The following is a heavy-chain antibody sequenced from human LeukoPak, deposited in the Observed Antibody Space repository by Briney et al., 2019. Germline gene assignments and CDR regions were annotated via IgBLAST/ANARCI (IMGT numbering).Heavy chain of an antibody. J-gene: IGHJ3*02. CDR3: ARRLDYSNYVLDRNDAFDI. Sequence: GESLKISCKGSGYNFSSYWIGWVRQMPGKGLEWMGIMYPGDSDTRYSPSFQGQVTISADKSISTAYLQWSSLKASDTAMYYCARRLDYSNYVLDRNDAFDIWGQGTMVTVSS. CDR1: GYNFSSYW. D-gene: IGHD4-11*01. V-gene: IGHV5-51*01. CDR2: MYPGDSDT.